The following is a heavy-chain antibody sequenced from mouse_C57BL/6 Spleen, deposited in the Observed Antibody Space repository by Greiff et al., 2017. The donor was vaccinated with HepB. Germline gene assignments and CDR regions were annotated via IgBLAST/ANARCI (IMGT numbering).Heavy chain of an antibody. V-gene: IGHV1-78*01. J-gene: IGHJ4*01. CDR3: ARGEIYGPYAMDY. Sequence: VKLQQSDAELVKPGASVKISCKVSGYTFTDHTIHWMKQRPEQGLEWIGYIYPRDGSTKYNEKFKGKATLTADKSSSTAYMQLNSLTSEDSAVYFCARGEIYGPYAMDYWGQGTSVTVSS. CDR1: GYTFTDHT. CDR2: IYPRDGST. D-gene: IGHD1-1*02.